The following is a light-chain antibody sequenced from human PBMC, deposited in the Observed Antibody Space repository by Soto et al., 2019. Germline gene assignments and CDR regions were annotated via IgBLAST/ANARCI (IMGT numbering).Light chain of an antibody. J-gene: IGLJ1*01. V-gene: IGLV2-14*03. CDR1: SGDIGGYNY. Sequence: QSALTQPASVSASPGQSITISCTGTSGDIGGYNYVSWYQQHPGKVPRLLIYDVINRPSGVSDRFSGSKSGNTASLTISGLQAEDEADYYCSSYTSSTTLVFGTGTKVTVL. CDR2: DVI. CDR3: SSYTSSTTLV.